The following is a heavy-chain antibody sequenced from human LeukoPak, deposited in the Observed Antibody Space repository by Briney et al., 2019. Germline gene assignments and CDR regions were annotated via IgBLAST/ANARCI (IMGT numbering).Heavy chain of an antibody. CDR3: ARQGNGDYPFDF. CDR2: ISGSGNNR. CDR1: GFTFSSYE. Sequence: GGSLRLSCAASGFTFSSYEMNWVRQAPGKGLEWVSAISGSGNNRYYADSLKGRFTVSRDNARDSLYLQMSSLRAEDTAVYYCARQGNGDYPFDFWGQGTLVTVSS. D-gene: IGHD4-17*01. J-gene: IGHJ4*02. V-gene: IGHV3-48*03.